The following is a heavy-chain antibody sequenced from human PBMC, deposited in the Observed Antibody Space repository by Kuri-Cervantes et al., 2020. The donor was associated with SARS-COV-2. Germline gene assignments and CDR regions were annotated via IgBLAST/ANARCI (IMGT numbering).Heavy chain of an antibody. CDR1: GGFTFSSYS. CDR3: ARDVLLWFREYKGKFDY. J-gene: IGHJ4*02. D-gene: IGHD3-10*01. CDR2: IDENGGEK. V-gene: IGHV3-7*03. Sequence: GESLKISCGGSGGFTFSSYSMTWVRQAPGKGLEWVANIDENGGEKYYVDSVKGRFTISRDNAKNSLYLQMNSLRAEDTAVYYCARDVLLWFREYKGKFDYWGQGTLVTVSS.